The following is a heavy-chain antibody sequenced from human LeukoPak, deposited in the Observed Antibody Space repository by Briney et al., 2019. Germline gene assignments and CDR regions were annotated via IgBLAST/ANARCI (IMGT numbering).Heavy chain of an antibody. V-gene: IGHV4-61*05. Sequence: SETLSLTCTASGGSISSSSYYWGWIRQPPGKGLEWIGYIYYSGSANYNPSLKSRVTISVDTSKNQFSLKLSSVTAADTAVYYCARRRGYDSSGYYYNWGQGTLVTVPS. J-gene: IGHJ4*02. CDR3: ARRRGYDSSGYYYN. CDR1: GGSISSSSYY. CDR2: IYYSGSA. D-gene: IGHD3-22*01.